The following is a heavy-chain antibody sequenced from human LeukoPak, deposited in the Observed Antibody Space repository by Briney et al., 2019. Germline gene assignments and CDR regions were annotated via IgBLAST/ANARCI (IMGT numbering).Heavy chain of an antibody. D-gene: IGHD3-10*01. J-gene: IGHJ4*02. CDR3: ARQVFYGSGSPRLDL. Sequence: KTGGSLRLSCVASGFTFSSYSMNWVRQAPGKGLGWVSSISSSSSYIYYADSVKGRFTISRDNAKNSLYLQMNSLRAEDTAVYYCARQVFYGSGSPRLDLWGQGILVTVSS. CDR1: GFTFSSYS. CDR2: ISSSSSYI. V-gene: IGHV3-21*06.